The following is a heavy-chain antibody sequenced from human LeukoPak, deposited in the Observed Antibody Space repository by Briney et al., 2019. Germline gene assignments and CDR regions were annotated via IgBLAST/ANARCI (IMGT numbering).Heavy chain of an antibody. J-gene: IGHJ5*02. CDR1: GGSFSGYY. V-gene: IGHV4-34*01. Sequence: SETLSLTCAVYGGSFSGYYWSWIRQPPGKGLEWIGEINHSGSTNYNPSLKSRVTISVDTSKNQFSLKLSSVTAADTAVYYCARGSGYCSSTSCYGFDPWGQGTLVTVSS. CDR3: ARGSGYCSSTSCYGFDP. D-gene: IGHD2-2*01. CDR2: INHSGST.